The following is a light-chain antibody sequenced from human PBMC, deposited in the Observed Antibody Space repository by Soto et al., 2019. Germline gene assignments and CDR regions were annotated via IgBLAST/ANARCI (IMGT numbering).Light chain of an antibody. CDR3: QQRSNWPPWT. V-gene: IGKV3-15*01. CDR1: QSISDT. Sequence: EIVMTQSPATLSVSPGGRATLSCRASQSISDTLAWYQQKPGQAPRLLIHGASTRAPGFPARFSGSGSGTDLTLTISSLEPEDFAVYYCQQRSNWPPWTFGQGTKVDI. J-gene: IGKJ1*01. CDR2: GAS.